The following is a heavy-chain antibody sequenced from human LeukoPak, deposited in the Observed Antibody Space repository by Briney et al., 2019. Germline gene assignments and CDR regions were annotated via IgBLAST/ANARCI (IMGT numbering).Heavy chain of an antibody. D-gene: IGHD1-1*01. CDR2: IYTSGST. V-gene: IGHV4-4*07. J-gene: IGHJ5*02. CDR1: GGSISSYY. Sequence: PSETLSLTCTVSGGSISSYYWSWIRQPAGKGLEWIGRIYTSGSTNYNPSLKSRVTISVDKSKNQFSLKLSSVTAADTAVYYCAGDTTGTTFHWFDPWGQGTLVTVSS. CDR3: AGDTTGTTFHWFDP.